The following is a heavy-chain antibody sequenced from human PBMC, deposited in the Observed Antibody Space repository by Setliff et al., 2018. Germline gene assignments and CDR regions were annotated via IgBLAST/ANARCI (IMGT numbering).Heavy chain of an antibody. CDR2: LSPSGNT. J-gene: IGHJ4*02. Sequence: PSETLSLTCVVSGGSISSDYWGWIRQPAGKGLEWIGRLSPSGNTNYSPSLKSRVTMSLDTSKNQFSLKLSSVTAADTAVYYCARLPNYVWGSLVDYWGQGTLVTVSS. V-gene: IGHV4-59*10. D-gene: IGHD3-16*01. CDR3: ARLPNYVWGSLVDY. CDR1: GGSISSDY.